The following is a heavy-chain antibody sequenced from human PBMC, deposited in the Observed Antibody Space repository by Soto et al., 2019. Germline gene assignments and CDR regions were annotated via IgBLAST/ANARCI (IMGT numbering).Heavy chain of an antibody. V-gene: IGHV3-30*18. CDR1: GFTFSSYG. Sequence: GGSLRLSCAASGFTFSSYGMHWVSQAPGKGLEWVAVISYDGSNKYYADSVKGRFTISRDNSKNTLYLQMNSLRAEDTAVYYCANGQNYYDSSGYSAFDYWGQGTLVTVSS. CDR2: ISYDGSNK. J-gene: IGHJ4*02. CDR3: ANGQNYYDSSGYSAFDY. D-gene: IGHD3-22*01.